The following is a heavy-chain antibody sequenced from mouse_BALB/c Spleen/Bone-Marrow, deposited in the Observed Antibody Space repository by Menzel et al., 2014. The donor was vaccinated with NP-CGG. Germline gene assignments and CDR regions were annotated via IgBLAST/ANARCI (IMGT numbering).Heavy chain of an antibody. CDR1: GYASSSYW. D-gene: IGHD2-1*01. CDR2: IYPGDGDT. CDR3: AFGNYDFDY. V-gene: IGHV1-80*01. Sequence: QVQLKHSGAELVRPGSSVKISCKASGYASSSYWMNWVKQRPGQGLEWIGQIYPGDGDTNYSGKFKGKATLTADESSSTAYMQLSSLTSEDSAVYFCAFGNYDFDYWGQGTTLTVSS. J-gene: IGHJ2*01.